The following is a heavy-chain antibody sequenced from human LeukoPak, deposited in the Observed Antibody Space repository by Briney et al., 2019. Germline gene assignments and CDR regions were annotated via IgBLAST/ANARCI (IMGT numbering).Heavy chain of an antibody. CDR3: ASGRGGWYPDI. V-gene: IGHV3-48*04. J-gene: IGHJ4*02. CDR2: ITSSSSTI. Sequence: GGSLRLSCAASGFPFSSYAINWVRQAPGKGLEWVSYITSSSSTIYYADSVKGRFTISRDNTKKSLYLQMNSLRAEDTAVYYCASGRGGWYPDIWGQGTLVTVSS. CDR1: GFPFSSYA. D-gene: IGHD6-19*01.